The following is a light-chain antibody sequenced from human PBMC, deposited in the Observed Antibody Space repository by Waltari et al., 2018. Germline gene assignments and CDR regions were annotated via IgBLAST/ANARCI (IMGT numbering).Light chain of an antibody. CDR1: QRVSSN. J-gene: IGKJ1*01. V-gene: IGKV3-15*01. CDR2: GAT. Sequence: EIVLTQSPATLSVSPGDRAPLSCRASQRVSSNLAWYQQKPGQAPRVLIYGATTRATGIPARFSGSGSGTEFTLTISSMQSEDFAVYYCQQYNNWPRTFGQGTKVEIK. CDR3: QQYNNWPRT.